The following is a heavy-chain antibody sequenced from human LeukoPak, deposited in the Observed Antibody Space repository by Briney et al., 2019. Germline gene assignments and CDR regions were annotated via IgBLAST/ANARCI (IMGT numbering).Heavy chain of an antibody. D-gene: IGHD3-9*01. CDR2: INPNSGVT. V-gene: IGHV1-2*02. CDR3: ARDWLLRYSQGGFDY. Sequence: ASVKVSCKASGYTFTGYYIHWVRQAPGQGLEWMGWINPNSGVTHYPQKFQGRVTMTRDTSINTAYMDLSRLRSDDTAVYYCARDWLLRYSQGGFDYWGQGTLVTVSS. J-gene: IGHJ4*02. CDR1: GYTFTGYY.